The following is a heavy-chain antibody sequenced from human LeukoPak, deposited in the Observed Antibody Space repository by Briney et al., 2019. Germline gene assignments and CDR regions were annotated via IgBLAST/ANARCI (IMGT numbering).Heavy chain of an antibody. CDR1: GGTFSSYA. CDR3: ARDLGYGSGSYFPNWFDP. CDR2: IIPIFGIA. V-gene: IGHV1-69*04. Sequence: SVKVSCKASGGTFSSYAISWVRQAPGQGLEWMGRIIPIFGIANYAQKFQGRVTITADKSTSTAYMELSSLRSEDTAVYCCARDLGYGSGSYFPNWFDPWGQGTLVTVSS. D-gene: IGHD3-10*01. J-gene: IGHJ5*02.